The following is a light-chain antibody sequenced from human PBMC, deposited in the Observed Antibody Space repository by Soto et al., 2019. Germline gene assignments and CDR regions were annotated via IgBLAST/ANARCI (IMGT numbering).Light chain of an antibody. Sequence: QSALTQPASVSGSPGQSITISCTGTSSDVGGYNYVSWYQQHPGKAPKLMIYEVSNRPSGVSNRFSGSKSGNTASLTISGPQAEDEADYYCSSYTSSSTLYVFGTGTKATVL. CDR2: EVS. V-gene: IGLV2-14*01. CDR3: SSYTSSSTLYV. J-gene: IGLJ1*01. CDR1: SSDVGGYNY.